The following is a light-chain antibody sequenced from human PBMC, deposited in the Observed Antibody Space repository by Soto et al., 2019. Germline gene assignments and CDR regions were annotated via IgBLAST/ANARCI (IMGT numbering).Light chain of an antibody. CDR1: QTISHW. CDR3: QQYETFSGT. J-gene: IGKJ1*01. CDR2: DAS. Sequence: DIHLTQSPSTLSASFGYRGTITCRASQTISHWLAWYQQKPGEAPKLLIYDASALPRGVPSRFSGSGSGTKFTLTIASLQPDDFATYYCQQYETFSGTFGPGTKVDIK. V-gene: IGKV1-5*01.